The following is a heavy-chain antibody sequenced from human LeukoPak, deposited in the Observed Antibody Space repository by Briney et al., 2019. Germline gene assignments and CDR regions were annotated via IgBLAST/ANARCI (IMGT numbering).Heavy chain of an antibody. CDR1: GFTFSSYA. J-gene: IGHJ6*02. CDR3: ARDPPLVALATITYGMDV. D-gene: IGHD5-12*01. Sequence: GGSLRLSCAASGFTFSSYAMHWVRQAPGKGLEWVAVISYDGSNKYYADSVKGRFTISRDNSKNTLYLQMNSLRAEDTAVYYCARDPPLVALATITYGMDVWGQGTTVTVSS. V-gene: IGHV3-30-3*01. CDR2: ISYDGSNK.